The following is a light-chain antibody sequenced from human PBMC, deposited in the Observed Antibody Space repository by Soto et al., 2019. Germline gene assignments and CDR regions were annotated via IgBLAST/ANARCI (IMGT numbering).Light chain of an antibody. CDR1: QTISNN. J-gene: IGKJ4*01. CDR3: QQSYSTPRT. Sequence: DIQMTQSPSSLSASVGDRVAITCRASQTISNNLNWYQHKPGKAPNLLIYAASNLQTGAPSRFSGSGSGTDFTLTISSLQPEDFATYYCQQSYSTPRTFGGGTKVQI. CDR2: AAS. V-gene: IGKV1-39*01.